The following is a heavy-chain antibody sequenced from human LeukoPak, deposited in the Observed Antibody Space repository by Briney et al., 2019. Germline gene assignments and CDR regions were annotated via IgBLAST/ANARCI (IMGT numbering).Heavy chain of an antibody. CDR3: ARDRTVAGPLGY. CDR2: ISAYNGNT. J-gene: IGHJ4*02. Sequence: ASVKVSCKASGYTFTSYGISWVRQAPGQGLEWMGWISAYNGNTNYAQKLQGRVTMTTDTSTSTAYMELRSLRSDDAAVYYCARDRTVAGPLGYWGQGTLVTVSS. D-gene: IGHD6-19*01. CDR1: GYTFTSYG. V-gene: IGHV1-18*01.